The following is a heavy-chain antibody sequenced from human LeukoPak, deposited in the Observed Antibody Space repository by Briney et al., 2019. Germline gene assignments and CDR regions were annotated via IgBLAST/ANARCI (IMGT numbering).Heavy chain of an antibody. CDR3: ARVRPGPFDY. CDR1: GYSISSGYY. D-gene: IGHD7-27*01. J-gene: IGHJ4*02. V-gene: IGHV4-38-2*02. CDR2: IYYSGST. Sequence: SETLSLTCTVSGYSISSGYYWGWIRQPPGKGLEWIGSIYYSGSTYYNPSLKSRVTISVDTSKNQFSLKLSSVTAADTAVYYCARVRPGPFDYWGQGTLVTVPS.